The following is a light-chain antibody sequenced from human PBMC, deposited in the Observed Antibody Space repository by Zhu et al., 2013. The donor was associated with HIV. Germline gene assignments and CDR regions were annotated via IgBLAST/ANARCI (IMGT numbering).Light chain of an antibody. CDR2: DAS. CDR1: QDIGDS. CDR3: QQFNNYPRT. V-gene: IGKV1-9*01. J-gene: IGKJ4*01. Sequence: DIQLTQSPSFLSASVGDRVTITCRASQDIGDSLNWYQHKPGKAPKILIYDASNLETGVPSRFSGSGSGTEFTLTISSLQPEDFATYYCQQFNNYPRTFGGGTKVEIK.